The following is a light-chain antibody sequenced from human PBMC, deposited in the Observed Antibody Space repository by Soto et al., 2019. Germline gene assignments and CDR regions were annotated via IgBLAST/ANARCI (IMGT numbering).Light chain of an antibody. J-gene: IGKJ1*01. V-gene: IGKV1-5*03. CDR2: KAS. CDR3: KHYNSYSEA. CDR1: QTISSW. Sequence: DILMTQSPSTLSGSVGDRVTITCRASQTISSWLAWYQQKPGKAPKLLIYKASTLKSGVQSRFSGSGSGTEFTLTIRSLQPDDFATYYCKHYNSYSEAFGQGTKVDIK.